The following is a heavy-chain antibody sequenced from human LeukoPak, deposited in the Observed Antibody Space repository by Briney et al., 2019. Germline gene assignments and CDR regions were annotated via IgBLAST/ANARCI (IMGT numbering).Heavy chain of an antibody. V-gene: IGHV3-30*02. D-gene: IGHD6-13*01. CDR2: IRYDGNNK. J-gene: IGHJ4*02. CDR3: AKDLAAGKSGFDY. CDR1: GFTFSSYG. Sequence: GGSLRLSCAASGFTFSSYGMHWVRQAPGKGLEWVAFIRYDGNNKYYADSVKGRFTISRDNSKNTLYLQMNSLRAEDTAVYYCAKDLAAGKSGFDYWGQGTLVTVSS.